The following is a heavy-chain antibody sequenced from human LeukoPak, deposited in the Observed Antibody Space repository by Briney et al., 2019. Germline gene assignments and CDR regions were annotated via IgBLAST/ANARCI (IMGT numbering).Heavy chain of an antibody. CDR2: INHSGST. CDR3: AGDIVATRTFDY. J-gene: IGHJ4*02. CDR1: GGSFSGYY. D-gene: IGHD5-12*01. Sequence: SETLSLTCAVYGGSFSGYYWSWIRQPPGKGLEWIGEINHSGSTNYNPSLKSRVTISVDTSKNQFSLKRSSVTAADTAVYYCAGDIVATRTFDYWGQGTLVTVSS. V-gene: IGHV4-34*01.